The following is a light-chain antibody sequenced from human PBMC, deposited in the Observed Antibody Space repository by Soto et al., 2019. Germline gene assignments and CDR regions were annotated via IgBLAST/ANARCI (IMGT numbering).Light chain of an antibody. CDR1: QSVSSN. CDR2: GAS. Sequence: EMVLTQSPVTLSVSPGERATLSCRASQSVSSNYLAWYQQKPGQAPRLLIYGASTRATGIPARFSGSGSGTEFTLTISSLQSEDFAVYYCQQYNSWPPVTFGQGTKV. CDR3: QQYNSWPPVT. J-gene: IGKJ1*01. V-gene: IGKV3-15*01.